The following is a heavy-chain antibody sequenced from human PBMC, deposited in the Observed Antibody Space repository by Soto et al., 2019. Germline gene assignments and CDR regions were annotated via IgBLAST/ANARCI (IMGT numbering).Heavy chain of an antibody. Sequence: SETLSLTCTVSGGSISSYYWSWIRQPPGKGLEWIGYIYYSGSTNYNPSLKSRVTISVDTSKNQFSLKLSSVTAADTAVYYCARHMVVGTSFERLSFDIWGQGTMVTVSS. V-gene: IGHV4-59*08. CDR2: IYYSGST. CDR3: ARHMVVGTSFERLSFDI. CDR1: GGSISSYY. J-gene: IGHJ3*02. D-gene: IGHD2-2*01.